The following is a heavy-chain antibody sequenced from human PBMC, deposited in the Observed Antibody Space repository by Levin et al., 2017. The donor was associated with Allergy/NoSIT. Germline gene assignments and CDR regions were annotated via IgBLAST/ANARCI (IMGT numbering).Heavy chain of an antibody. V-gene: IGHV3-30-3*01. CDR1: GFTFSSYV. D-gene: IGHD2-2*01. J-gene: IGHJ6*02. CDR3: ARIDSLVGSPVPTMDV. CDR2: ISHDGNNK. Sequence: GESLKISCAASGFTFSSYVMHWVRQAPGKGLEWVAIISHDGNNKFYGDSVKGRFTISRDNSKNTLYLEMSSLGTEDTAVYYCARIDSLVGSPVPTMDVWGQGTTVPVSS.